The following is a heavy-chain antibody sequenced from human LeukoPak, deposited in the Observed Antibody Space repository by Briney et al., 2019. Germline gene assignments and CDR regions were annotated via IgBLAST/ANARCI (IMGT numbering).Heavy chain of an antibody. CDR2: INPNSGGT. CDR1: GYTFTGYY. CDR3: ARERGSGSYFNY. D-gene: IGHD1-26*01. Sequence: ASVKVSCKASGYTFTGYYMHWVRQAPGQGLEWMGWINPNSGGTNYAQKFQGRVTMTRDTSISIAYLELSRLRSDDTAVYYCARERGSGSYFNYWGQGTLVTVSS. J-gene: IGHJ4*02. V-gene: IGHV1-2*02.